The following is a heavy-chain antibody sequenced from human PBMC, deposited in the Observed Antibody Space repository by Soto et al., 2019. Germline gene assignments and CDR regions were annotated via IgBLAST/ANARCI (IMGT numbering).Heavy chain of an antibody. Sequence: SETLSLTCTVSGGSLSSYYWSWIRQPPGKGLEWIGYIYYSGSTNYNPSLKSRVTISVDTSKNQFSLKLSSVTAADTAVYYCARHFFGDYPDYWGQGTLVTVSS. J-gene: IGHJ4*02. D-gene: IGHD3-10*01. CDR2: IYYSGST. CDR1: GGSLSSYY. V-gene: IGHV4-59*08. CDR3: ARHFFGDYPDY.